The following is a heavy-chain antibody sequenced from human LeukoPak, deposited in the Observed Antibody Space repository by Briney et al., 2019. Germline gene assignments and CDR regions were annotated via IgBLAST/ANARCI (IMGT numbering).Heavy chain of an antibody. CDR2: IYYSGST. CDR3: ARSRSYGGNSYDAFDI. CDR1: GGSISSYY. V-gene: IGHV4-59*01. Sequence: SETLSLTCTVSGGSISSYYWSWIRQPPGMGLEWIGYIYYSGSTNYNPSLKSRVTISVDTSKNQFSLKLSSVTAADTAVYYCARSRSYGGNSYDAFDIWGQGTMVTVSS. D-gene: IGHD4-23*01. J-gene: IGHJ3*02.